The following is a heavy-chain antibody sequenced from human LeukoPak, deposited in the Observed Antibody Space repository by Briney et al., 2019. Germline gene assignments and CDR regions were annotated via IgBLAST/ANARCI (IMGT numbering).Heavy chain of an antibody. CDR1: GFTFSSYS. D-gene: IGHD3-3*01. CDR2: ISSSSSTI. J-gene: IGHJ4*02. CDR3: AREPFWSGYYSNLHFDY. Sequence: GGSLRLSCAASGFTFSSYSMNWVRQAPGKGLEWVSYISSSSSTIYYADSVKGRFTISRDNAKNSLYLQMNSLRAEDTAVYYCAREPFWSGYYSNLHFDYWGQGTLVTVSS. V-gene: IGHV3-48*04.